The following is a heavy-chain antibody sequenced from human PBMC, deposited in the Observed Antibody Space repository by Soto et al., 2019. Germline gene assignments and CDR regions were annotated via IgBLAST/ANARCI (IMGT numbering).Heavy chain of an antibody. D-gene: IGHD6-19*01. J-gene: IGHJ4*02. CDR2: IYSSGST. V-gene: IGHV4-59*08. Sequence: QVQLQESGPGLVKPSETLSLTCTVSGGSISSYYWSWIRQPPRKGLEWIGYIYSSGSTNYNHSLKSRGTISVDTSKNLCSLKMSSGTAADTAVYCCARLCGWSVDYWGQGTLVTVSS. CDR3: ARLCGWSVDY. CDR1: GGSISSYY.